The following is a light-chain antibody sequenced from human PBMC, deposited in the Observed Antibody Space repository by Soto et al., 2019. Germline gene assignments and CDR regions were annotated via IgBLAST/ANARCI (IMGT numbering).Light chain of an antibody. CDR1: QRISRY. J-gene: IGKJ2*01. V-gene: IGKV1-39*01. CDR3: QQSYSTPLYT. CDR2: AAS. Sequence: DIQMTQSPSSLSASVGDRVTITCRASQRISRYLNWYQQKPGKAPKLLIYAASSLQSGVPSRFSGSGSGTDFTLTISSLQPEDFAKYYCQQSYSTPLYTFGQGTKLEIK.